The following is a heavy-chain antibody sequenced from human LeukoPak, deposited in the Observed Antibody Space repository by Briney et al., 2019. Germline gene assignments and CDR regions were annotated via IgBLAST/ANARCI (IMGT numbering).Heavy chain of an antibody. CDR3: ARGAASPNGLEY. CDR1: GGTFSSYA. Sequence: ASVKVSCKASGGTFSSYAISWVRQAPGQGLEWMGGIIPIFGTVNYAQKFQGRVTITTDESASTAYMELSSLRSEDTAVYYCARGAASPNGLEYWGQGTLVTVSS. J-gene: IGHJ4*02. CDR2: IIPIFGTV. V-gene: IGHV1-69*05. D-gene: IGHD3-3*01.